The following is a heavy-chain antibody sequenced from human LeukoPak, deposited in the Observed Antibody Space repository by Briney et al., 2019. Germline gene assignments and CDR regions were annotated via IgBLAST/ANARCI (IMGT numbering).Heavy chain of an antibody. V-gene: IGHV1-69*02. CDR1: VGTFSSHT. CDR3: ARGQPLGISGHGMDV. CDR2: ITPVIGIA. D-gene: IGHD3-10*01. Sequence: SVKVSCKASVGTFSSHTISWVRQAPGQGLEWMGRITPVIGIANYAKKFQGRVTITAHKSTSTAYMELSSLRSDDTAVYYCARGQPLGISGHGMDVWGQGTTVTVSS. J-gene: IGHJ6*02.